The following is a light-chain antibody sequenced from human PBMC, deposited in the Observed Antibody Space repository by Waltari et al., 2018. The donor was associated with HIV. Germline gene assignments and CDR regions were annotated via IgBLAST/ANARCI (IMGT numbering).Light chain of an antibody. J-gene: IGLJ3*02. CDR2: HVS. CDR1: SSDIGGYNY. Sequence: QSALTQPASVSGSPGQSITISCTGTSSDIGGYNYVSWYQQHPGTAPKPMIYHVSNRPSGVSNRFSGSKSGNTASLTISGLQAEDEADYYCSSYRSGCIWVFGGGTKLTVL. CDR3: SSYRSGCIWV. V-gene: IGLV2-14*03.